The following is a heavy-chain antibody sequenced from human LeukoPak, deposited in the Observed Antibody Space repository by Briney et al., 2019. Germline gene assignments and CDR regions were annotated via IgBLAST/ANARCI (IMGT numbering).Heavy chain of an antibody. Sequence: ASQTLSLTCTVSGGSISSGGYYWSWLRQHPGKGLEWIGYIYYSGSTYYNPSLKSRVTISVDTSKNQFSLKLSSVTAADTAVYYCATKSLDDAFDIWGQGTMVTVSS. CDR3: ATKSLDDAFDI. CDR2: IYYSGST. J-gene: IGHJ3*02. V-gene: IGHV4-31*03. CDR1: GGSISSGGYY.